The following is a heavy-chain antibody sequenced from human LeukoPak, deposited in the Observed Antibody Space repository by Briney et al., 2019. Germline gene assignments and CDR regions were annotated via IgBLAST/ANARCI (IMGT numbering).Heavy chain of an antibody. CDR2: ISGGGSYI. Sequence: NAGGSLRLSCSVSGFTFSSYSMNWVRQAPGKGLQWVSSISGGGSYIFYADSVEGRFSVSRDNAKNSVFLQMNSLRAEDTAVYHCARGLGDYDAFDVWGHGTRVTVTS. V-gene: IGHV3-21*01. CDR3: ARGLGDYDAFDV. J-gene: IGHJ3*01. D-gene: IGHD4-17*01. CDR1: GFTFSSYS.